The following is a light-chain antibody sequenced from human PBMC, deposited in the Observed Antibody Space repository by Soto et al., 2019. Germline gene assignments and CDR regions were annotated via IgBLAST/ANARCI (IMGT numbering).Light chain of an antibody. CDR1: QDISNY. J-gene: IGKJ2*01. CDR3: QQYDNLPVT. Sequence: DIQMTQSPSSLSASVGDRVTITCQASQDISNYFNWYKQKPGKAPKLLIYDASNLETGVPSRFSGSGSGTDFTFTISSLQPEDIATYYCQQYDNLPVTFGQGTKLEIK. V-gene: IGKV1-33*01. CDR2: DAS.